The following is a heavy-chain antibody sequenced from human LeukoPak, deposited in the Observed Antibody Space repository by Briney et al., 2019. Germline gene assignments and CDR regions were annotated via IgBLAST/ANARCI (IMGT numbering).Heavy chain of an antibody. J-gene: IGHJ4*02. Sequence: GGSLRLSCAVSGFALSSYAVSWVRQAPGKGLEWVSAISASGATTYYADSVKGRFTISRDNSKNTLYLQMNSLRAEDTAVYYCAKGYVEFDYWGQGTLVTVSS. CDR2: ISASGATT. V-gene: IGHV3-23*01. D-gene: IGHD5-12*01. CDR3: AKGYVEFDY. CDR1: GFALSSYA.